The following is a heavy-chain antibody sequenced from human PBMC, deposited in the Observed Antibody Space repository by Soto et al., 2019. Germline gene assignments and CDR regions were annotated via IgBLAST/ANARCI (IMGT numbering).Heavy chain of an antibody. V-gene: IGHV1-69*13. CDR3: ARQGGRAAAGAYYYYGLDV. J-gene: IGHJ6*02. CDR1: GGTFSNYA. Sequence: SVKVSCKASGGTFSNYAFTWVRQAPGEGLEWMGEIIPFSDTTNHAQHLQGRVTITADELTDTVYMELSSLRSDDTAVYDCARQGGRAAAGAYYYYGLDVWGQGTTVTVSS. CDR2: IIPFSDTT. D-gene: IGHD6-13*01.